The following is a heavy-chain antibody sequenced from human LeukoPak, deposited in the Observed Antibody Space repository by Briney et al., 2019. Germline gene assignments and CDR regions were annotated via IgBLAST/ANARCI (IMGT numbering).Heavy chain of an antibody. J-gene: IGHJ3*02. V-gene: IGHV4-4*07. CDR2: IYTSGST. D-gene: IGHD3-22*01. CDR3: ARDYYDSSGYGAFDI. CDR1: GGSFSGYY. Sequence: PSETLSLTCAVYGGSFSGYYWSRIRQPAGKGLEWIGRIYTSGSTNYNPSLKSRVTMSVDTSKNQFSLKLSSVTAADTAVYYCARDYYDSSGYGAFDIWGQGTMVTVSS.